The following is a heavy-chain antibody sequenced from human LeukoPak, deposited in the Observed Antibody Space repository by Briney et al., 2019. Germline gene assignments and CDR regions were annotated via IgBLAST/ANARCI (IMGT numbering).Heavy chain of an antibody. CDR2: IYYSGST. D-gene: IGHD6-25*01. Sequence: PSETLSLTCTVSGGSISSYYWSWIRQPPGKGLEWIGYIYYSGSTYYNPSLKSRVTISVDTSKNQFSLKLSSVTAADTAVYYCARAAMTRAFDIWGQGTMVTVSS. CDR3: ARAAMTRAFDI. J-gene: IGHJ3*02. CDR1: GGSISSYY. V-gene: IGHV4-59*08.